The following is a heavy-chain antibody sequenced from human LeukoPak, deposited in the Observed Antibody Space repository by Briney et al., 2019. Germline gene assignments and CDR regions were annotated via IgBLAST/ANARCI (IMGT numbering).Heavy chain of an antibody. CDR1: GFTFNNYG. V-gene: IGHV3-30*02. CDR3: AKGTLNPTEVGYFDL. Sequence: GGSPRLSCAASGFTFNNYGMHWVRQAPGKGLEWVSFIRLDGTNQYSDSVKGRFTISRDNSRNTLYLQMSSLRVEDTAVYYCAKGTLNPTEVGYFDLWGRGALVIVSS. CDR2: IRLDGTNQ. J-gene: IGHJ2*01. D-gene: IGHD2-15*01.